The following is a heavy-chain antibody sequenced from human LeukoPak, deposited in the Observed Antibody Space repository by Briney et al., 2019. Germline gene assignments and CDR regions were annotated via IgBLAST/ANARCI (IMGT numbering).Heavy chain of an antibody. CDR2: ISTSSSYI. J-gene: IGHJ3*02. D-gene: IGHD1-1*01. CDR1: GFTFSSSA. Sequence: GGSLRLSCAASGFTFSSSAMSWVRQAPGKGLEWASSISTSSSYIYYADSVKGRFTISRDNAKNSLYLQMNSLRAEDTAVYYCARDYGGNWKRGAVTFDIWGQGTMVTVSS. CDR3: ARDYGGNWKRGAVTFDI. V-gene: IGHV3-21*01.